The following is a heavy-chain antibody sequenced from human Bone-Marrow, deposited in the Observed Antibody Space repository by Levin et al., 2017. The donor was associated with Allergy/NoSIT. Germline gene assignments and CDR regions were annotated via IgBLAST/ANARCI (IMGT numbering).Heavy chain of an antibody. CDR3: AHSPILYYDYVWGSYRPNWFDP. D-gene: IGHD3-16*02. CDR2: IYWNDDK. J-gene: IGHJ5*02. CDR1: GFSLSPSGVG. Sequence: SGPTLVKPTQTLTLTCTFSGFSLSPSGVGVGWIRQPPGKALEWLALIYWNDDKRYSPSLKSRLTITKDTSKNQVVLTMTNMDPVDTATYYCAHSPILYYDYVWGSYRPNWFDPWGQGTLVTVSS. V-gene: IGHV2-5*01.